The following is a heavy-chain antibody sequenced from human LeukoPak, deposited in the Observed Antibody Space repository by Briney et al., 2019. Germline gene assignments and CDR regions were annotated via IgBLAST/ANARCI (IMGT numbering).Heavy chain of an antibody. CDR3: ARGPETLHSYYYAMDV. CDR1: GFTFDDYA. Sequence: GGSLRPSCEVSGFTFDDYAMHWVRQGPGKGLEWVSGISRSDDIYDIDSLRGRFTISRDNAKNSLYLQMNSLRAEDTAVYYCARGPETLHSYYYAMDVWGQGTTVTVSS. D-gene: IGHD1-14*01. V-gene: IGHV3-69-1*01. CDR2: ISRSDDI. J-gene: IGHJ6*02.